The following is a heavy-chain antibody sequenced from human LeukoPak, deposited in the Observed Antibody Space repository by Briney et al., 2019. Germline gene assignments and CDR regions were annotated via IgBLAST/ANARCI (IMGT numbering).Heavy chain of an antibody. J-gene: IGHJ3*02. D-gene: IGHD6-19*01. Sequence: GASVKVSCKTSGYTFTDFGINWVRRAPGQGLEWLGWITPYNGNTNHLQNLQGRITMTTDTSTSTAYLELRSLTSDDTAVYYCTRDLGQVVAGTAFDMWGQGTMVIVSS. CDR1: GYTFTDFG. V-gene: IGHV1-18*01. CDR2: ITPYNGNT. CDR3: TRDLGQVVAGTAFDM.